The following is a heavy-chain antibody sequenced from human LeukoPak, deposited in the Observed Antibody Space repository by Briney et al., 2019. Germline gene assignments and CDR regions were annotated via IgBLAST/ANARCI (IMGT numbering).Heavy chain of an antibody. CDR2: IYYSGST. Sequence: SETLSLTCTVSGGSISSSSYYWGWIRQPPGKGLEWIGSIYYSGSTYYNPSLKSRVTISVDTSKNQFSLKLSSVTAADTAVYYCARVIDYYDSSGHIFVRGFDYWGQGTLVTVSS. D-gene: IGHD3-22*01. CDR1: GGSISSSSYY. CDR3: ARVIDYYDSSGHIFVRGFDY. J-gene: IGHJ4*02. V-gene: IGHV4-39*01.